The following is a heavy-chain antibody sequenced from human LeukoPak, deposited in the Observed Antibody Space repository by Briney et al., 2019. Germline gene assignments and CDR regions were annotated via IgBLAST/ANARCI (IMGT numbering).Heavy chain of an antibody. J-gene: IGHJ4*02. CDR1: GYTFSDFY. CDR3: ARDGWGYCSSTSCYGAIYFDY. V-gene: IGHV1-2*02. CDR2: ITPKSGDT. D-gene: IGHD2-2*01. Sequence: ASVKVSCKASGYTFSDFYIHWVRQAPGQGLEYVGWITPKSGDTYSPQRFQGRVTMTRDASISTAYMELSRLRSDDTAVYYCARDGWGYCSSTSCYGAIYFDYWGQGTLVTVSS.